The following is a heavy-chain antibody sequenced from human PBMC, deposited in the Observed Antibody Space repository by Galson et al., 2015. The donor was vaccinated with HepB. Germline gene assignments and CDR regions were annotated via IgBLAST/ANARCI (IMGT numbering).Heavy chain of an antibody. CDR2: ISGSGGST. D-gene: IGHD3-9*01. CDR3: AKSPFDILTGYSY. V-gene: IGHV3-23*01. CDR1: GFTFSSYA. J-gene: IGHJ4*02. Sequence: SLRLSCAASGFTFSSYAMSWVRQAPGKGLEWVSAISGSGGSTYYADSVKGRFTISRDNSKNTLYLQMNSLRAEDTAVYYCAKSPFDILTGYSYWGQGTLVTVSS.